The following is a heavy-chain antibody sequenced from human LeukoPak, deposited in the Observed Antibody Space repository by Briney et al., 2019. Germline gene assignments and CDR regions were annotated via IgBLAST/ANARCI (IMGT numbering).Heavy chain of an antibody. CDR3: ARLRSPLFYGGDWWYFDL. CDR1: GGSISSSSHF. Sequence: SETLSLTCSVSGGSISSSSHFWGWLRQPPGKGLEWIGSMYHSGSTYYNPSLKSRVTMSVDTSKNQFSLKLSSVTAADTAVYYCARLRSPLFYGGDWWYFDLWGRGTLVTVSS. J-gene: IGHJ2*01. V-gene: IGHV4-39*07. CDR2: MYHSGST. D-gene: IGHD2/OR15-2a*01.